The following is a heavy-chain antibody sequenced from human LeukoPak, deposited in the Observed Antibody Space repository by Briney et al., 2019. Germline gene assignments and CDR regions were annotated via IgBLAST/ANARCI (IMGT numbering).Heavy chain of an antibody. CDR2: ISYDGSNK. V-gene: IGHV3-30*18. J-gene: IGHJ4*02. Sequence: GRSLRLSCAASGFTFSSYGMHWVRQAPGKGLEWVAVISYDGSNKCYADSVKGRFTISRDNSKNTLYLQMNSLRAEDTAVYYCAKDKAGDGDYWGQGTLVTVSS. CDR1: GFTFSSYG. D-gene: IGHD7-27*01. CDR3: AKDKAGDGDY.